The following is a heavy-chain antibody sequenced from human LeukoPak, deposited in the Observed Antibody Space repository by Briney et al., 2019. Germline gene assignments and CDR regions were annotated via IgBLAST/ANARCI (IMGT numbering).Heavy chain of an antibody. Sequence: GGSLRLSCAASGFTFSTYAITWVRQAPGKGLEWVSYISSSGSTIYYADSVKGRFTISRDNAKNSLYLQMNSLRAEDTAVYYCAELGITMIGGVWGKGTTVTISS. D-gene: IGHD3-10*02. CDR1: GFTFSTYA. V-gene: IGHV3-48*03. CDR2: ISSSGSTI. J-gene: IGHJ6*04. CDR3: AELGITMIGGV.